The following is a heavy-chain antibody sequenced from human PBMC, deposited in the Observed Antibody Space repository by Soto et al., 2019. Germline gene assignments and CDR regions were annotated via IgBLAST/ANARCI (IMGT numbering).Heavy chain of an antibody. J-gene: IGHJ4*02. V-gene: IGHV4-30-4*01. CDR3: ASIYYSSGYYFDY. CDR2: IYYSGST. D-gene: IGHD3-22*01. Sequence: SETLSLTCTVSGGSISSGDYYWSWIRQPPGKGLEWIGYIYYSGSTYYNPSLKSRVTISVDTSKNQFSLKLSSVTAADTSVYYCASIYYSSGYYFDYWGQGTLVTVSS. CDR1: GGSISSGDYY.